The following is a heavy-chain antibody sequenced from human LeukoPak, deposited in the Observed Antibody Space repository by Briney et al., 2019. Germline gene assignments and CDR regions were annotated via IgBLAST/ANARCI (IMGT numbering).Heavy chain of an antibody. V-gene: IGHV4-4*07. CDR3: ARGIVAAQRYYYYYMDV. CDR2: IYTSGST. CDR1: GGSLSGYY. J-gene: IGHJ6*03. Sequence: SETLPLTCAVSGGSLSGYYWSWIRQPAGKGLEWIGRIYTSGSTNYNPSLKSRVTMSVDTSKNQFSLKLSSVTAADTAVYYCARGIVAAQRYYYYYMDVWGKGTTVTVSS. D-gene: IGHD6-19*01.